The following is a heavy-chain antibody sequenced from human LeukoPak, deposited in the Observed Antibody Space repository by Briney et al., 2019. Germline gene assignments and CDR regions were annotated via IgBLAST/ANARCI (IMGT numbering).Heavy chain of an antibody. CDR3: ARGGYNGAHYYMDV. CDR2: IYYSGST. Sequence: SETLSLTCTVSGGSISSYYWSWIRQPPGKGLEWIGYIYYSGSTNYNPSLKSRVTISVDRSKNQFSLKLSSVTAADTAVYYCARGGYNGAHYYMDVWGKGTTVTVSS. V-gene: IGHV4-59*12. CDR1: GGSISSYY. D-gene: IGHD1-1*01. J-gene: IGHJ6*03.